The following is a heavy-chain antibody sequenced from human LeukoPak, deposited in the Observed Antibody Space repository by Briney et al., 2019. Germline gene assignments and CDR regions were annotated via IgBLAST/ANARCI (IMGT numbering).Heavy chain of an antibody. J-gene: IGHJ4*02. D-gene: IGHD7-27*01. CDR1: PGSISSDSYY. CDR3: ASNTGTVFDY. V-gene: IGHV4-39*07. Sequence: SETLSLTCTDSPGSISSDSYYWAWIRQPPGKGLDWIGSVSYSGSTYFNPSLKSRVTISLDTSKQQFSLNLTSVTAADTAVYYCASNTGTVFDYWGQGALVTVSS. CDR2: VSYSGST.